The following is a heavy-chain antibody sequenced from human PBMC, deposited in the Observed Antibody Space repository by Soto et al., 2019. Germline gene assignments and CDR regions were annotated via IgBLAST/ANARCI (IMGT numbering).Heavy chain of an antibody. Sequence: SETLSLTCAIYGESFSRYYWTWLRQPPGTGLEWIGEINHGGSTNYSPSRKRRVTISVDTSKNQFSLKLTSVTVADTAVYYCARDKITGLFDYWGQGTLVTVSS. CDR1: GESFSRYY. D-gene: IGHD2-8*02. J-gene: IGHJ4*02. CDR2: INHGGST. CDR3: ARDKITGLFDY. V-gene: IGHV4-34*01.